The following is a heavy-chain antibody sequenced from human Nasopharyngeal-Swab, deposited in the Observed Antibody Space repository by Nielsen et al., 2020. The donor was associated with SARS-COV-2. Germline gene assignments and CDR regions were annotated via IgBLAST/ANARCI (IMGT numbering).Heavy chain of an antibody. Sequence: WIRQPPGKGPEWIGEIHRGGTTNYNPSLESRVTISLDESKNQFSLRLNSVTAADTAVYYCANVRVASAGTFDFWGLGTLVTVSS. D-gene: IGHD6-13*01. CDR2: IHRGGTT. CDR3: ANVRVASAGTFDF. V-gene: IGHV4-4*02. J-gene: IGHJ4*02.